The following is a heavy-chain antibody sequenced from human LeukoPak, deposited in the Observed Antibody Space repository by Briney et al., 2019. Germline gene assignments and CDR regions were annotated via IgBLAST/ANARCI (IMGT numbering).Heavy chain of an antibody. Sequence: PSETLSLTCAVYGGSFSGYYWSWIRQPPGKGLEWIGEINHSGSTNYNPSLKSRVTISVDTSKNQFSLKLSSVTAADTAVYYCARDPLLGYWGQGTLVTVSS. CDR1: GGSFSGYY. V-gene: IGHV4-34*01. J-gene: IGHJ4*02. CDR3: ARDPLLGY. CDR2: INHSGST.